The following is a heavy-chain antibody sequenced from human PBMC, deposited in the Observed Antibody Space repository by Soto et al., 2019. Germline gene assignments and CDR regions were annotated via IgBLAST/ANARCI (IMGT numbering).Heavy chain of an antibody. CDR3: ARDPGIAAAHPPAMIVVGGPFDY. V-gene: IGHV3-30-3*01. CDR1: GFTFSSYA. J-gene: IGHJ4*02. D-gene: IGHD3-22*01. CDR2: ISYDGSNK. Sequence: GGSLRLSCAASGFTFSSYAMHWVRQAPGKGLEWVAVISYDGSNKYYADSVKGRFTISRDNSKNTLYLQMNSLRAEDTAVYYCARDPGIAAAHPPAMIVVGGPFDYWGQGTLVTVSS.